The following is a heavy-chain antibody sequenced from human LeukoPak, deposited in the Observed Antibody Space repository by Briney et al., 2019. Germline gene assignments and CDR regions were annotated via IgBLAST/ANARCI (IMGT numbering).Heavy chain of an antibody. CDR2: ISAYNGNT. J-gene: IGHJ6*02. CDR1: GYTFTSYG. Sequence: ASVKVSCKASGYTFTSYGISWVRQAPGQGREWMGWISAYNGNTNYAQKLQGRVTMTTDTSTSTAYMELRSLRSDDTAVYYCARVELTARYYYYGMDVWGQGTTVTVSS. D-gene: IGHD2-21*02. V-gene: IGHV1-18*01. CDR3: ARVELTARYYYYGMDV.